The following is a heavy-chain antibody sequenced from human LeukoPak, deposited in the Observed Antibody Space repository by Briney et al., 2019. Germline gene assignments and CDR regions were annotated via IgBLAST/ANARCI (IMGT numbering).Heavy chain of an antibody. D-gene: IGHD6-19*01. V-gene: IGHV3-30-3*01. CDR2: ISYDGSNK. CDR3: AREGPVAGFDY. CDR1: GFTFSSYA. Sequence: PGGSLRLSCAASGFTFSSYAMHWVRQAPGKGLEWVAVISYDGSNKYYADSVKGRFTISRDNSKNTLYLQMNSLRAEDTAVYYCAREGPVAGFDYWGQGTLVTVSS. J-gene: IGHJ4*02.